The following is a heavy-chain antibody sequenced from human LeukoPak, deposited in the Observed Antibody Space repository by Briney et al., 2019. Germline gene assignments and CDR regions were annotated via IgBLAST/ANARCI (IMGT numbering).Heavy chain of an antibody. D-gene: IGHD5-18*01. CDR2: IDPSDSYT. V-gene: IGHV5-10-1*01. J-gene: IGHJ4*02. CDR3: ARHNVDTAMGHLFDY. CDR1: GYSFTSYW. Sequence: ESLKISCKGSGYSFTSYWISWVRQMPGKGLEWMGRIDPSDSYTNYSPSFQGHVTISADKSISTAYLQWSSLKASDTAMYYCARHNVDTAMGHLFDYWGQGTLVTVSS.